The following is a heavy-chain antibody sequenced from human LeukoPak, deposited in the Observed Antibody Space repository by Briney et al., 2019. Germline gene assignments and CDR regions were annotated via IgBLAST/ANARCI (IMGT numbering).Heavy chain of an antibody. CDR3: ARLVNFLGDV. CDR2: ISSSSSYI. CDR1: GFTFSSYS. D-gene: IGHD3-3*01. Sequence: PGGSLRLSCAASGFTFSSYSMNWVRQAPGKGLEWVSSISSSSSYIYYADSVKGRFTISRDNVKSSLFLQMDSLRAEDTAVYYCARLVNFLGDVWGTGTTVTVSS. V-gene: IGHV3-21*01. J-gene: IGHJ6*04.